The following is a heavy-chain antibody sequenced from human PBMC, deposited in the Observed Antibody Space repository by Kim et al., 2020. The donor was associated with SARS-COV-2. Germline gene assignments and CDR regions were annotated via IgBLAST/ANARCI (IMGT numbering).Heavy chain of an antibody. J-gene: IGHJ6*01. CDR2: IYYSGST. Sequence: SETLSLTCTASGGAISSYYWSWIRQPPGKGLEWIGYIYYSGSTNYNPSVKSRVTISVDTSKNQFSLKMSSVTAADTAVYYCARDPRFGSGYYTEEGYGM. CDR1: GGAISSYY. D-gene: IGHD3-3*01. CDR3: ARDPRFGSGYYTEEGYGM. V-gene: IGHV4-59*13.